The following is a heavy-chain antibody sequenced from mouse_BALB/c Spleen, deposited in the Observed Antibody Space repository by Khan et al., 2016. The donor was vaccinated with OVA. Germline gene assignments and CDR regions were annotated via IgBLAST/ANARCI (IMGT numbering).Heavy chain of an antibody. J-gene: IGHJ3*01. V-gene: IGHV1-77*01. CDR2: IYPGSDNT. CDR3: AREWAAWFPY. Sequence: QVQLQQSGAELARPGASVTLSCKASGYTFTDYSINWMRPRTGQGLEWIGEIYPGSDNTYYNEKFKGKATLTADKSSSTAYMQLSSLTSEDSAVYFCAREWAAWFPYWGQGTLVTVAA. CDR1: GYTFTDYS.